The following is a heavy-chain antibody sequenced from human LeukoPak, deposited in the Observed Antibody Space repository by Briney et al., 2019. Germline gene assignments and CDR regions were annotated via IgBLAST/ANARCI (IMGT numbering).Heavy chain of an antibody. D-gene: IGHD2-2*01. J-gene: IGHJ6*03. Sequence: ASVKVSCKASGYTFTSYGISWVRQAPGQGLEWMGWISAYNGNTNYAQKLQGRVTMTTDTSTSTAYMELRSLRSDDTAVYYCARDDIVVVPAANMDVWGKGTTVTVSS. CDR2: ISAYNGNT. V-gene: IGHV1-18*01. CDR3: ARDDIVVVPAANMDV. CDR1: GYTFTSYG.